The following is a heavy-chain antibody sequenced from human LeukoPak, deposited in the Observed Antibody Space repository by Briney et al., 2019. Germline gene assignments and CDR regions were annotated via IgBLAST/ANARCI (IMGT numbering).Heavy chain of an antibody. V-gene: IGHV5-51*01. CDR2: IYPGDSDT. CDR1: GYSFTSYW. J-gene: IGHJ3*02. D-gene: IGHD3-22*01. Sequence: GESLEISCKGSGYSFTSYWIGWVRQMPGKGLEWMGIIYPGDSDTRYSPSFQGQVTISADKSISTAYLQWSSLKASDTAMYYCARQGTNYYDSSGYYYPADIRGQGTMVTVSS. CDR3: ARQGTNYYDSSGYYYPADI.